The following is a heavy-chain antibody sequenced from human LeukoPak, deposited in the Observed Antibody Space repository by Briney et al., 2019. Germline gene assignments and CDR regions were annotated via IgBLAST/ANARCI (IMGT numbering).Heavy chain of an antibody. J-gene: IGHJ3*02. Sequence: GGPLRLACAASAFTFSDYYMSWIRQAPGKGLEWVSYISSSTSYTNYADSVKGRFTISRDNAKNSLYLQMNSLRAEDTAVYYCAKRDQPGRVTGPLDIWGQGTMVTVSS. V-gene: IGHV3-11*03. CDR2: ISSSTSYT. CDR1: AFTFSDYY. CDR3: AKRDQPGRVTGPLDI. D-gene: IGHD1-14*01.